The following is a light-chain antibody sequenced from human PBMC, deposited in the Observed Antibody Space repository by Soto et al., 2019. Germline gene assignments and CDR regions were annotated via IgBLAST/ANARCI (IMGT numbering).Light chain of an antibody. V-gene: IGKV3-20*01. CDR1: QSVSSSY. CDR2: GAS. CDR3: QQYGSSPPWYT. J-gene: IGKJ2*01. Sequence: EIVLTQSPGTLSLSPGERATLSCRASQSVSSSYLAWYQQKPGQAPGLLIYGASSSATGIPDRFSGSGSGTDFTLTISRLEPEDFAVYYCQQYGSSPPWYTFGQGTKLEIK.